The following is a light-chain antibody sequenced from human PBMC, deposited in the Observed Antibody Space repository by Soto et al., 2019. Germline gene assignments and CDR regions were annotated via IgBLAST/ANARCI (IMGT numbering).Light chain of an antibody. CDR2: GAS. CDR1: QSVADN. CDR3: QQYNDWPIT. J-gene: IGKJ5*01. V-gene: IGKV3-15*01. Sequence: VMTQSPATLSVSPGERVTLCCRSSQSVADNLVWFQQKPGQGPRLLIYGASTRATGIPARFSGSGSETDFTLTVSSLRSEDSAVYYCQQYNDWPITVGQGTRLEIK.